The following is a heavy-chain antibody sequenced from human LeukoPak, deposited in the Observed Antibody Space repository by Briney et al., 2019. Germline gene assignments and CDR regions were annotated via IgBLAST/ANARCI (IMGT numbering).Heavy chain of an antibody. V-gene: IGHV1-8*01. CDR1: GYTFTSYD. CDR3: ARGRGGPFYNFYGMDV. D-gene: IGHD3-16*01. J-gene: IGHJ6*02. CDR2: TNPNSGNT. Sequence: WASVKVSCKASGYTFTSYDINWVRQATGQGLEWMGWTNPNSGNTGYAQKFQGRVTLTRNTSISTAYMELSSLRSEDTAVYYCARGRGGPFYNFYGMDVWGQGTTVTVSS.